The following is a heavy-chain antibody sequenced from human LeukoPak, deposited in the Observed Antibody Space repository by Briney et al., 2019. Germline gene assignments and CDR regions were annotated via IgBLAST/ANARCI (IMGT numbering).Heavy chain of an antibody. V-gene: IGHV4-59*12. CDR1: GGSISDYY. D-gene: IGHD1-26*01. Sequence: SETLSLTCTVSGGSISDYYWSWIRQPPGKGLEWIGYFYDSGTTDYNPSLKSRVTISVDTSKNQFSLKLSSVTAADTAVYYCARDLASLVGATPYYFDYWGQGTLVTVSS. J-gene: IGHJ4*02. CDR3: ARDLASLVGATPYYFDY. CDR2: FYDSGTT.